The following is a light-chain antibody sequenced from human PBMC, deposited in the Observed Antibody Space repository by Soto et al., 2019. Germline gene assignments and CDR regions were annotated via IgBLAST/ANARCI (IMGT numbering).Light chain of an antibody. CDR2: LNSDGSH. V-gene: IGLV4-69*01. Sequence: QPVLTQSPSASASLGASVKLTCTLSSGHSSYAIAWHQQQPEKGPRYLMKLNSDGSHSKGDGIPDRFSGSNSGAERYLTISSRQSEDEADYYCQTWGTGPWVFGGGTKLTVL. CDR1: SGHSSYA. CDR3: QTWGTGPWV. J-gene: IGLJ3*02.